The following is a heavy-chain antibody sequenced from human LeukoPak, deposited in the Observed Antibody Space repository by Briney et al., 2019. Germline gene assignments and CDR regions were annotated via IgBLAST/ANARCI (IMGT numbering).Heavy chain of an antibody. CDR2: IYHSGST. CDR1: GYSISSGYY. V-gene: IGHV4-38-2*02. D-gene: IGHD2/OR15-2a*01. J-gene: IGHJ4*02. CDR3: ARQTLSMTDY. Sequence: SETLSLTCTVSGYSISSGYYWGWIRQPPGKGLEWIGSIYHSGSTYNNPSLKSRVTISIDTSKNQFSLKLSSVIAADTAVYYCARQTLSMTDYWGQGTLVTVSS.